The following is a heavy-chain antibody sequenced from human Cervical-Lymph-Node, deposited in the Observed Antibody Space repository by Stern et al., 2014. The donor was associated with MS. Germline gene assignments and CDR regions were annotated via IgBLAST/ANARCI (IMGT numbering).Heavy chain of an antibody. V-gene: IGHV3-30*03. CDR2: ISYDGIHK. Sequence: VQMVESGGAVVQPGRSLRLSCAASGFTFSSYGMHWVRQAPGKGLERVTVISYDGIHKYYAASVKGRFTISRDNSKNTLHLQMNSVTPDDTAIYYCARDYEDTSMLFDHWGQGTLVTVSS. CDR3: ARDYEDTSMLFDH. CDR1: GFTFSSYG. J-gene: IGHJ4*02. D-gene: IGHD2-8*01.